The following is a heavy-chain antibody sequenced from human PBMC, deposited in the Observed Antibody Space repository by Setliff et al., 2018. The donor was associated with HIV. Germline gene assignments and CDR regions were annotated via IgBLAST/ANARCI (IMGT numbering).Heavy chain of an antibody. CDR2: IQQHGSEI. V-gene: IGHV3-7*02. J-gene: IGHJ4*02. CDR3: ARGNTMVTDFDY. D-gene: IGHD3-10*01. Sequence: GSLRLSCAASGYTFSSYWMAWVRQCPGKGLEWVANIQQHGSEIHYVASVEGRFTISRDNAKNSLYLQINSLRAEDTAVYYCARGNTMVTDFDYWGQGTLVTVSS. CDR1: GYTFSSYW.